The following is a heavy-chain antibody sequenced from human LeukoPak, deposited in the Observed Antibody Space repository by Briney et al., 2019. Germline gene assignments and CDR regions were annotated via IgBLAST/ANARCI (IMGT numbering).Heavy chain of an antibody. CDR3: AKDGNIVVVPAAYYYYMGV. J-gene: IGHJ6*03. CDR2: IRYDGSNK. CDR1: GFTFSSYG. Sequence: GGSLRLSCAASGFTFSSYGMHWVRQAPGKGLEWVAFIRYDGSNKYYADSVKGRFTISRDNSKNTLYLQMNSLRAEDTAVYYCAKDGNIVVVPAAYYYYMGVWGKGTTVTVSS. D-gene: IGHD2-2*01. V-gene: IGHV3-30*02.